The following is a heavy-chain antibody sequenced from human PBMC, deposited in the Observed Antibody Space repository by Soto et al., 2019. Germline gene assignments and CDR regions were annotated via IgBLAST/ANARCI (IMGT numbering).Heavy chain of an antibody. CDR3: ARTAYYYGSGSYAYYYGMDV. CDR2: MNPNSGNT. Sequence: ASVKVSCKASGYNFTSYDINWVRQATGHGLEWMGWMNPNSGNTGYAQKFQGRVTMTRNTSISTAYMELSSLRSEDTAVYYCARTAYYYGSGSYAYYYGMDVWGQGTTVTVSS. V-gene: IGHV1-8*01. D-gene: IGHD3-10*01. J-gene: IGHJ6*02. CDR1: GYNFTSYD.